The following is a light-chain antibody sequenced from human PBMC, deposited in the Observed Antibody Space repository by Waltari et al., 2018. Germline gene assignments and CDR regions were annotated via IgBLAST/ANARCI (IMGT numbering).Light chain of an antibody. Sequence: EIVLTQSPGTLSLSPGERVTLSCRASQSVSSSYLAWYQQKPGQAPRLLIYGASSRATGIPDRFSGSGSGTDFTLTISRLEPEEFAVYYCQQYGSAPRTFGQGTKVEIK. J-gene: IGKJ1*01. V-gene: IGKV3-20*01. CDR2: GAS. CDR3: QQYGSAPRT. CDR1: QSVSSSY.